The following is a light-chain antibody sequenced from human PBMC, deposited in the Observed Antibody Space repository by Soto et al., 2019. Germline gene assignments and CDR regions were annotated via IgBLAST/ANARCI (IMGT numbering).Light chain of an antibody. CDR1: QSVSNNY. CDR2: GAS. V-gene: IGKV3-20*01. Sequence: EIVLTQSPFTLCLSPWGRCTLSCRASQSVSNNYLGWYQQKRGQAHRLIIYGASNRGTGIPDRFSGSGSGTDFTLTISRLETEDFAVYYCQQYGSSGTFGQGTKVDIK. CDR3: QQYGSSGT. J-gene: IGKJ1*01.